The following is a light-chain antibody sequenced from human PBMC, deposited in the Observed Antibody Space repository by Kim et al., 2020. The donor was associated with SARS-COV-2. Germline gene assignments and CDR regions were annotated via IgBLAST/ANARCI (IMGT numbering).Light chain of an antibody. CDR3: CSYTTGNTWV. CDR1: SSDVGGYNY. V-gene: IGLV2-14*03. J-gene: IGLJ3*02. CDR2: DVS. Sequence: GQAISNSCIGTSSDVGGYNYVSWYQHHPGKAPKLVIYDVSKWPSGVSNRFSGSKSGNTASLIISGLQAEDEADYYCCSYTTGNTWVFGGGTKVTVL.